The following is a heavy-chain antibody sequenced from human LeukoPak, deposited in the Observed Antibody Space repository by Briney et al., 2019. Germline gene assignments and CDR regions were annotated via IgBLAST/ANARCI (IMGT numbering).Heavy chain of an antibody. CDR2: INHSGST. Sequence: SETLSLTCAVYGGSFSGYYWSWIRQPPGKGLEWIGEINHSGSTNYNPSLKSRVTISVDTSKNQFSLKLSSVTAADTAVYYCARADKRGPRTGEYFQHWGQGTLVTVSS. CDR1: GGSFSGYY. CDR3: ARADKRGPRTGEYFQH. D-gene: IGHD3-10*01. J-gene: IGHJ1*01. V-gene: IGHV4-34*01.